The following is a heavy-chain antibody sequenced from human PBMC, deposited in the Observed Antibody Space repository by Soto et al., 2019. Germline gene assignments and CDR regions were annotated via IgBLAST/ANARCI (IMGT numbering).Heavy chain of an antibody. J-gene: IGHJ4*02. CDR3: AKDTYSRGIAAAGTDY. Sequence: QVQLVESGGGVVQPGRSLRLSCAASGFTFSSYGMHWVRQAPGEGLEWVAVISYDGSNKYYADSVKGRFTISRDNSKNTLYLQMNSLRAEDTAVYYCAKDTYSRGIAAAGTDYWGQGTLVTVSS. V-gene: IGHV3-30*18. CDR2: ISYDGSNK. D-gene: IGHD6-13*01. CDR1: GFTFSSYG.